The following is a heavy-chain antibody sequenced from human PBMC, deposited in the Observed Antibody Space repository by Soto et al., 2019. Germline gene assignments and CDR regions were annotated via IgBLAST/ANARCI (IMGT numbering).Heavy chain of an antibody. CDR1: GGSISSGGYS. D-gene: IGHD5-12*01. J-gene: IGHJ4*02. CDR3: AAGGGLPRYY. V-gene: IGHV4-30-2*01. Sequence: QLQLQESGSGLVKPSQTLSLTCAVSGGSISSGGYSWSWIRQPPGKGLEWIGYIYHSGSTYYNPSLTSRVTISVYRSKNQFSLKLSSVTAADTTVYYCAAGGGLPRYYWGQGTLVTVSS. CDR2: IYHSGST.